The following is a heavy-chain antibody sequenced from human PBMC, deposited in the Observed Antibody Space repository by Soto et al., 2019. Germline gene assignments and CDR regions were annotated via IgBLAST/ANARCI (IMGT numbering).Heavy chain of an antibody. V-gene: IGHV1-69*04. D-gene: IGHD3-16*02. CDR2: IIPILGIA. Sequence: SVKVSCKASGGGFSRYTVSWVRQAPGQGLEWMGRIIPILGIANYAQKFQGRVTITADKSTSTAYMELSSLRSEDTAVYYCARDHLGELSLDYWGQGTLVTVSS. J-gene: IGHJ4*02. CDR1: GGGFSRYT. CDR3: ARDHLGELSLDY.